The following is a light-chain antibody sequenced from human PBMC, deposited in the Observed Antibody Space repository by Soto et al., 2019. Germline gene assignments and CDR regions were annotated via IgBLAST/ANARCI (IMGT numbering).Light chain of an antibody. J-gene: IGKJ1*01. V-gene: IGKV3-11*01. Sequence: EAVLTQSPATVSVSPGGRTILSCRASQSLDNYLAWCQQKPGQAPRLLIYDTSKRAPGVPDRFIGSGSGTAYTLTIYSLEPEDCAIYYCQQRSDWRWTFGQGTKVEIK. CDR3: QQRSDWRWT. CDR2: DTS. CDR1: QSLDNY.